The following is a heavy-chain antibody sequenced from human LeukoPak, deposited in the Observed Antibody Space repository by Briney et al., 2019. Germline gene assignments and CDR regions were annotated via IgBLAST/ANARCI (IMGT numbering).Heavy chain of an antibody. CDR1: GGSISSYY. CDR2: IYTSGST. Sequence: PSEALSLTCTVSGGSISSYYWSWIRQPAGKGLEWIGRIYTSGSTNYNPSLKSRVTIFVDTSKNQLSLKLSSVTAADTAVYYCARHAGSGVVDPWGQGTLVTVSS. J-gene: IGHJ5*02. D-gene: IGHD2-15*01. V-gene: IGHV4-4*07. CDR3: ARHAGSGVVDP.